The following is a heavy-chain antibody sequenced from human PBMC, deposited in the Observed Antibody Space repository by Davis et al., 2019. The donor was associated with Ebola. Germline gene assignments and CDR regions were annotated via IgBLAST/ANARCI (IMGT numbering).Heavy chain of an antibody. V-gene: IGHV3-66*01. CDR2: IYVSGST. D-gene: IGHD6-19*01. CDR1: GFTVSTNF. J-gene: IGHJ4*02. CDR3: ARDRGYSSGWYSDY. Sequence: GESLKISCAASGFTVSTNFMGWVRQAPGKGLEWVSLIYVSGSTYYADSVQGRFTISRDSSTNTLYLQMNGLRADDTAIYYCARDRGYSSGWYSDYWGQGTLVTVSS.